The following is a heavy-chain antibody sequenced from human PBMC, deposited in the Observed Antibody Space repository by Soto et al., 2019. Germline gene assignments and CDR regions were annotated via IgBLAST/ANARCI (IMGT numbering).Heavy chain of an antibody. CDR2: ISFDGSNK. J-gene: IGHJ5*02. D-gene: IGHD3-22*01. CDR3: ARDRHFYDSRGSYNWFDP. CDR1: GFTFSSYS. Sequence: PGGSLRLSCAASGFTFSSYSMHWVRQAPGKGLEWVSVISFDGSNKYYADSVKGRFTISRDNSNNTLYLQMNSLRTEDTAVYYCARDRHFYDSRGSYNWFDPWGQGTLVTVSS. V-gene: IGHV3-30*03.